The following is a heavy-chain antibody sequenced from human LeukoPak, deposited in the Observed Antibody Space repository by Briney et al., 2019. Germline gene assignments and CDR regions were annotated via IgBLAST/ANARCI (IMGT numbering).Heavy chain of an antibody. CDR2: IWYDGSNK. Sequence: GGSLRLSCAASGLTFSSYGMHWVRQAPGKGLEWVAVIWYDGSNKYYADSVKGRFTISRDNSKNTLYLQMNSLRAEDTAVYYCARDRPSSGSHSRHFDYWGQGTLVTVSS. CDR3: ARDRPSSGSHSRHFDY. CDR1: GLTFSSYG. D-gene: IGHD3-10*01. V-gene: IGHV3-33*01. J-gene: IGHJ4*02.